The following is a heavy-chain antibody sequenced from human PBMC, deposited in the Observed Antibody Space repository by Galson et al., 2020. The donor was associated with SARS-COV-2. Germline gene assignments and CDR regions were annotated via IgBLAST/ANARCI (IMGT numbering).Heavy chain of an antibody. D-gene: IGHD3-3*01. Sequence: TGGSLRLSCAASGFTFSSYWMHWVRQAPGKGLVWVSRINSDGSSTSYADSVKGRFTISRDNAKNTLYLQMNSLRAEDTAVYYCARDRTAYYGFWSGSCSQHYYYYGMDVWGQGTTVTVSS. CDR1: GFTFSSYW. V-gene: IGHV3-74*01. CDR2: INSDGSST. CDR3: ARDRTAYYGFWSGSCSQHYYYYGMDV. J-gene: IGHJ6*02.